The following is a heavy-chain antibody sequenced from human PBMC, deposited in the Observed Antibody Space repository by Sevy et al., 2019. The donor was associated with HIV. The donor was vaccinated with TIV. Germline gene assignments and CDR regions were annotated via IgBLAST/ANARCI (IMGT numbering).Heavy chain of an antibody. CDR3: ARARYYDSSAYYYFDY. Sequence: SETLSLTCAVSGYSISSGYYWGWIRQPPGKGLEWIGSIYHGGSTYYNPSLKSRVTISVDTSKNQFSLKLSSVTAADTAVHYCARARYYDSSAYYYFDYWGQGTLVTVSS. V-gene: IGHV4-38-2*01. D-gene: IGHD3-22*01. J-gene: IGHJ4*02. CDR1: GYSISSGYY. CDR2: IYHGGST.